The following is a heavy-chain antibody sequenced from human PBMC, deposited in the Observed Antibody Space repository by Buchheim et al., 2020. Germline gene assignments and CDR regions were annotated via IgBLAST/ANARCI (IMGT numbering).Heavy chain of an antibody. J-gene: IGHJ6*02. CDR3: ARQHVAAAGPTYYYYGMDV. D-gene: IGHD6-13*01. V-gene: IGHV5-10-1*03. CDR1: GYSFTSYW. Sequence: EVQLVQSGAEVKKPGESLRISCKGSGYSFTSYWISWVRQMPGKGLEWMGRIDPSDSYTNYSPSFQGHVTISADKSISTAYLQWSSLKASDTAMYYWARQHVAAAGPTYYYYGMDVWGQGTT. CDR2: IDPSDSYT.